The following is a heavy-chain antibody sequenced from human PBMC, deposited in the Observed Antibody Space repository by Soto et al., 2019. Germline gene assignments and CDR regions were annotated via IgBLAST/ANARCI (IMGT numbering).Heavy chain of an antibody. D-gene: IGHD1-1*01. J-gene: IGHJ4*02. CDR2: IRSRASGYST. V-gene: IGHV3-73*02. CDR3: TGGNTGHCDH. CDR1: GFMFSDST. Sequence: EVQLVESGGGLVQPGGSLKLSCAASGFMFSDSTIDWVRQAPGIGLEWVGRIRSRASGYSTTYAASVKGVFTMSRDDSKSTAYLQLNSLKIEDTAVYFCTGGNTGHCDHWGQGTLVTVSS.